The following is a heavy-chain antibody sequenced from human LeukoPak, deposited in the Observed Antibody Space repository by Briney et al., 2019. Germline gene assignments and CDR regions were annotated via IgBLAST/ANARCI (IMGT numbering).Heavy chain of an antibody. CDR2: INPNSGGT. V-gene: IGHV1-2*06. D-gene: IGHD3-16*02. CDR3: ARGIMITFGGVIDPDY. CDR1: GYTFTGYY. J-gene: IGHJ4*02. Sequence: GASVKVSCKASGYTFTGYYMHWVRQAPGQGLEWMGRINPNSGGTNYAQKFQGRVTMTRDTSISTAYMELSRLRSDDTAVYYCARGIMITFGGVIDPDYWGQGTLVTVSS.